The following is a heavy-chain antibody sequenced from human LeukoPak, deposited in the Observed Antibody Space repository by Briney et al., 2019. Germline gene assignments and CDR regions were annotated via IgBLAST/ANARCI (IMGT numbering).Heavy chain of an antibody. CDR1: GFTFDDYA. CDR2: ISWDGGST. CDR3: AKDMGYEETYLDY. D-gene: IGHD5-18*01. Sequence: GGSLRLSCAASGFTFDDYAMHWVRQAPGKGLEWVSLISWDGGSTYCADSVKGRFTISRDNSKNSLYLQMNSLRTEDTALYYCAKDMGYEETYLDYWGQGTLVTVSS. V-gene: IGHV3-43D*03. J-gene: IGHJ4*02.